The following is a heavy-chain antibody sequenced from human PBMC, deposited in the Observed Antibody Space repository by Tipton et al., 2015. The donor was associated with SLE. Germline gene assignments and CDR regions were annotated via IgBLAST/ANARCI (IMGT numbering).Heavy chain of an antibody. D-gene: IGHD6-19*01. CDR1: GFTFSTYA. V-gene: IGHV3-30*04. Sequence: RSLRLSCVASGFTFSTYAMHWVRQAPGKGLEWVSVISYGGTSKYHADFVKGRFTISRDNAKNSVYLEMNSLRGEDTAVYYCARRSRSSGWSYWGQGTLVTVSS. CDR3: ARRSRSSGWSY. CDR2: ISYGGTSK. J-gene: IGHJ4*02.